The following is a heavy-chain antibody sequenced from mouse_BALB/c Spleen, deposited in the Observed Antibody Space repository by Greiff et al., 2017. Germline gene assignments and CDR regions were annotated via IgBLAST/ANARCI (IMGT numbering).Heavy chain of an antibody. D-gene: IGHD1-1*01. Sequence: EVKLVESGGDLVKPGGSLKLSCAASGFTFSSYGMSWVRQTPDKRLEWVATISSGGSYTYYPDSVKGRFTISRDNAKNNLYLQMSSLKSEDTAMYYCARGGVVRAMDYWGQGTSVTVSS. CDR3: ARGGVVRAMDY. CDR1: GFTFSSYG. V-gene: IGHV5-6*01. CDR2: ISSGGSYT. J-gene: IGHJ4*01.